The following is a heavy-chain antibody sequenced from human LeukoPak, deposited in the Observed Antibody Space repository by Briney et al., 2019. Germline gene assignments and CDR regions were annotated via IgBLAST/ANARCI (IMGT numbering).Heavy chain of an antibody. V-gene: IGHV4-59*12. Sequence: SETLSLTCTVSGGSISSYYWGWIRQPPGKGLEWIGYINYSGSTNDNPSLKSRVTISVDTSKNQFSLKLSSVTAADTAVYYCARVARITMIVVVIPNPYFDYWGQGTLVTVSS. CDR1: GGSISSYY. CDR3: ARVARITMIVVVIPNPYFDY. J-gene: IGHJ4*02. CDR2: INYSGST. D-gene: IGHD3-22*01.